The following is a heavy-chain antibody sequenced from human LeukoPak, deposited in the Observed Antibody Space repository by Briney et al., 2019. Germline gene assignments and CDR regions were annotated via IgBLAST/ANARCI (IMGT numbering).Heavy chain of an antibody. CDR3: AKDLESGYCTNGVCSYFDY. Sequence: GRSLRLSCAASGFTFDDYAMHWVRQAPGKGLEWVSGFSWNSGSIGYADSVKGRFTISRDNAKNSLYLQMNSLRAEDTALYYCAKDLESGYCTNGVCSYFDYWGQGTLVTVSS. D-gene: IGHD2-8*01. J-gene: IGHJ4*02. CDR2: FSWNSGSI. CDR1: GFTFDDYA. V-gene: IGHV3-9*01.